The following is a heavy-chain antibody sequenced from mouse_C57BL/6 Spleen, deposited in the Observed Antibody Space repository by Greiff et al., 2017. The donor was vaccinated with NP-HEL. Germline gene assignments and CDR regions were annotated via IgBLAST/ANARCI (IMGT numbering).Heavy chain of an antibody. CDR3: ARDWDYGSSYDWYFDV. J-gene: IGHJ1*03. CDR1: GYSITSGYY. D-gene: IGHD1-1*01. Sequence: EVQLQQSGPGLVKPSQSLSLTCSVTGYSITSGYYWNWIRQFPGNKLEWMGYISYDGSNNYNPSLKNRISITRDTSKNQFFLKLNSVTTEDTATYYCARDWDYGSSYDWYFDVWGTGTTVTVSS. V-gene: IGHV3-6*01. CDR2: ISYDGSN.